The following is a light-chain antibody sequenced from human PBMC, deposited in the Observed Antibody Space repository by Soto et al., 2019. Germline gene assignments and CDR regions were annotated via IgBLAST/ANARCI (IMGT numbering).Light chain of an antibody. CDR2: ELT. CDR3: SSFTMSNTWV. J-gene: IGLJ3*02. CDR1: SSDVGAYNY. V-gene: IGLV2-14*03. Sequence: QSALTQPASVSGSPGQSITISCTGTSSDVGAYNYVSWYQQHPGKAPILMIYELTNRPSGVSNRFSVSKSGNTASLTISGIQTEDEADYYCSSFTMSNTWVFGGGTLLAVL.